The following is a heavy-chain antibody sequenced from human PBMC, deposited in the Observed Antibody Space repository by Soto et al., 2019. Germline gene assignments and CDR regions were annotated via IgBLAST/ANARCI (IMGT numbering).Heavy chain of an antibody. CDR3: ARDLICSFEYSSSSASDAFDI. D-gene: IGHD6-6*01. J-gene: IGHJ3*02. Sequence: QVQLVESGGGLVKPGGSLRLSCAASGFTFSDYYMSWIRQAPGKGLEWVSYISSSGSTIYYADSVKGRFTISRDNAKNSLYLQMNSLRAEDTAVYYCARDLICSFEYSSSSASDAFDIWGQGTMVTVSS. V-gene: IGHV3-11*01. CDR1: GFTFSDYY. CDR2: ISSSGSTI.